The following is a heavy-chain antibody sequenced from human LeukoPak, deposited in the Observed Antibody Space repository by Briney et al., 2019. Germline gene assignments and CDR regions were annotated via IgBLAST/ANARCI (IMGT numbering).Heavy chain of an antibody. Sequence: PSETLSLTCAVYGGSFSGYYWSWIRQPPGKGLEWIGEINHSGSTNYNPSLKSRVTISVDTSKNQFSLKLSSVTAADTAVYYCARFLWVATDDYWGQGTLVTVSS. CDR3: ARFLWVATDDY. CDR1: GGSFSGYY. V-gene: IGHV4-34*01. J-gene: IGHJ4*02. D-gene: IGHD5-12*01. CDR2: INHSGST.